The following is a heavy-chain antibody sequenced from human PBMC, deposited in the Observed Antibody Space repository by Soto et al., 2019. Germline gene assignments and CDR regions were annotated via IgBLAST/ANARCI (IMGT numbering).Heavy chain of an antibody. V-gene: IGHV4-34*01. J-gene: IGHJ6*03. CDR2: IDHSGSS. CDR3: ARGQGVPIDVPADDFWRLGRYYYTDV. Sequence: QVQLQQGGAGLLKPSDTLSLTCGVYGGSFSGYYWNWIRQPPGKGLEWIGEIDHSGSSNFNPFLTRLCTILFATSKTQISLKLTAMAAADTAVYFCARGQGVPIDVPADDFWRLGRYYYTDVWGKGTAVTVSS. CDR1: GGSFSGYY. D-gene: IGHD3-3*01.